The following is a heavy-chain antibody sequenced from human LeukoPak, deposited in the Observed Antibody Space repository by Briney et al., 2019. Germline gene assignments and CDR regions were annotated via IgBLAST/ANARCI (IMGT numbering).Heavy chain of an antibody. CDR2: INPNSGGT. D-gene: IGHD6-13*01. J-gene: IGHJ5*02. CDR3: ARAGTTAAGTRWFDP. V-gene: IGHV1-2*02. CDR1: GYTFTGYY. Sequence: ASVKVSCKASGYTFTGYYVHWVRQAPGQGLEWMGWINPNSGGTNYAQKFQGRVTMTRDTSISTAYMELSRLRSDDTAVYYCARAGTTAAGTRWFDPWGQGTLVTVSS.